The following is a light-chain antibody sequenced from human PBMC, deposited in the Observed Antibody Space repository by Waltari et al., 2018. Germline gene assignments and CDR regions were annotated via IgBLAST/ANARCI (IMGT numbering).Light chain of an antibody. V-gene: IGKV1-33*01. Sequence: DIQMTQSPSSLSASVGDRVTITCQASRDINNYLNWYQQKPGKAPKLLIYDASTLETGVPSRFSGSGSGTDFVFTISRLQPEDIAVYYCQQYNNWPPFWTFGQGTKVEIK. J-gene: IGKJ1*01. CDR1: RDINNY. CDR3: QQYNNWPPFWT. CDR2: DAS.